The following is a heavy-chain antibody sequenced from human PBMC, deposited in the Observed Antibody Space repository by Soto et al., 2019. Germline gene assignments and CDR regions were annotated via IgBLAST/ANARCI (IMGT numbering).Heavy chain of an antibody. CDR3: ARLIVLVPAATSYYYGMDV. CDR2: INPSGGST. J-gene: IGHJ6*02. CDR1: GYTFTSYY. Sequence: ASVKVSCKASGYTFTSYYMHWVRQAPGQGLEWMGIINPSGGSTSYAQKFQGRVTMTRDTSTSTVYMELSSLRSADTAVYYCARLIVLVPAATSYYYGMDVWGQGTTVTVSS. V-gene: IGHV1-46*01. D-gene: IGHD2-2*01.